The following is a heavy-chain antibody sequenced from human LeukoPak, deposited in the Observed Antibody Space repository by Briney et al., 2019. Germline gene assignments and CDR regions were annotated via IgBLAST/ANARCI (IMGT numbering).Heavy chain of an antibody. CDR2: INSDGSST. D-gene: IGHD1-26*01. Sequence: PGGSLRLSCAAFGFTFSSYWMHWVRQAPGKGLVWVSRINSDGSSTSYADSVKGRFTISRDNAKNTLYLQMNSLRAEDTAVYYCARPPRIVGAQYNWFDPWGQGTLVTVSS. V-gene: IGHV3-74*01. CDR3: ARPPRIVGAQYNWFDP. CDR1: GFTFSSYW. J-gene: IGHJ5*02.